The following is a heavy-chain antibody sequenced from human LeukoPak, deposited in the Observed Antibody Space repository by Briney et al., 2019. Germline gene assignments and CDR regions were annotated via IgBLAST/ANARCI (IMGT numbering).Heavy chain of an antibody. Sequence: GGSLRLSCAASGFTVSSHDMSWVRQAPGKGLEWVSVIYMGGTTYYADSVKGRFTISRHSSKNTLYLQMDSLRAEDTAVYYCARVGDEVAYTRGYLDHWGQGTLVTVSS. CDR1: GFTVSSHD. J-gene: IGHJ4*02. CDR3: ARVGDEVAYTRGYLDH. D-gene: IGHD3-16*01. V-gene: IGHV3-53*04. CDR2: IYMGGTT.